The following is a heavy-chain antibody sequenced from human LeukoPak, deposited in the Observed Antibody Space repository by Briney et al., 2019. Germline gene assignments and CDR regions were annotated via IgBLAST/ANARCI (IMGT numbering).Heavy chain of an antibody. CDR3: ARDLSPVVRASPMGY. D-gene: IGHD3-10*01. Sequence: GGSLRLSCAASGFTFTSYGMHWVRQSPGKGLEGVALITYDGYYKYYSDSVKGRFTISSDTSKNTLYLQMNSLRAEDTAVYYCARDLSPVVRASPMGYWGQGTLVTVSS. V-gene: IGHV3-30*03. J-gene: IGHJ4*02. CDR1: GFTFTSYG. CDR2: ITYDGYYK.